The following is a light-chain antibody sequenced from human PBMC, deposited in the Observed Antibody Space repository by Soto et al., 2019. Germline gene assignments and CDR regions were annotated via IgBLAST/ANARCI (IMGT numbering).Light chain of an antibody. CDR1: SSDVGGYKY. Sequence: QSVLTQPASVSGSPGQSITISCTGTSSDVGGYKYVSWYQHYPGKAPKLMIYEVSNRPSGVSNRFSGSTSGNTASLTISGLQAEDEADYYCSSYTTSSTVVFGGGTKVTVL. CDR3: SSYTTSSTVV. V-gene: IGLV2-14*01. CDR2: EVS. J-gene: IGLJ2*01.